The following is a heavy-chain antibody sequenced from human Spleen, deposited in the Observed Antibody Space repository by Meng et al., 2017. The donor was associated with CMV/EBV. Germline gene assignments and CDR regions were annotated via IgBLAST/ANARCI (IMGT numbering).Heavy chain of an antibody. CDR1: GGTFSSYA. CDR3: ARLQRPRIAAAGTVDY. Sequence: SVKVSCKASGGTFSSYAISWVRQAPGQGLEWMGGIIPIFGTANYAQKFQGRVTITADESTGTAYRELSSLRSEDTAVYYCARLQRPRIAAAGTVDYWGQGTLVTVSS. J-gene: IGHJ4*02. CDR2: IIPIFGTA. D-gene: IGHD6-13*01. V-gene: IGHV1-69*13.